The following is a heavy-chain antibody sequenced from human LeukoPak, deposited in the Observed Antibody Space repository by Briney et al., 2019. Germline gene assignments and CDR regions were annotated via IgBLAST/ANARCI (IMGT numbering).Heavy chain of an antibody. CDR1: GFIFSTYC. D-gene: IGHD6-19*01. J-gene: IGHJ3*01. Sequence: PGGSLRLSCAASGFIFSTYCMTWVRQAPRKGVEWVSSISSSSSYIYYADSVKGRFTISRDNAKDSLYLQMNSLGAEDTAVYYCARVIAVAGSYAFDVWDQGTMVTVSS. V-gene: IGHV3-21*01. CDR2: ISSSSSYI. CDR3: ARVIAVAGSYAFDV.